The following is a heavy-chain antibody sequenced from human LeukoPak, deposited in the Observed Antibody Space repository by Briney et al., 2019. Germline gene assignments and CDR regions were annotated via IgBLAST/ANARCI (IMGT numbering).Heavy chain of an antibody. D-gene: IGHD1-1*01. V-gene: IGHV3-15*07. J-gene: IGHJ4*02. Sequence: GVLRLSCAASGFTFSDAWMNWVRQAPGKGLERVGRIKSKSDGGTTDYAAPVKGRFTISRDGSKDTLYLQMNSLKTEDTAMYYCTTGKTDDYYFDYWGQGTLVTVSS. CDR1: GFTFSDAW. CDR3: TTGKTDDYYFDY. CDR2: IKSKSDGGTT.